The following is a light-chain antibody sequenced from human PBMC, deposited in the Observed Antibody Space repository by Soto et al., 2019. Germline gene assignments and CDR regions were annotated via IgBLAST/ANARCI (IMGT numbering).Light chain of an antibody. J-gene: IGKJ4*01. Sequence: EIVMTQSPATLSVSPGERATLSCRASQCVSSNLAWYQQKPGQALRLLIYGASTRATGIPARFSGSGSGTEFTLTISSLQSEDFAVYYCQQYNNWPPLTFGGGTKVEIK. CDR2: GAS. CDR3: QQYNNWPPLT. CDR1: QCVSSN. V-gene: IGKV3-15*01.